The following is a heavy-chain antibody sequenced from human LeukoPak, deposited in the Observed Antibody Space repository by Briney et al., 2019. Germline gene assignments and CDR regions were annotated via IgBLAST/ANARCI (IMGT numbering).Heavy chain of an antibody. Sequence: GGSLRLSCAASGFTFSSYAMSWVRQAPGKGLEWVSAISGSGGSTFYADSVRGRFTISRDNSKNTLYLQMNSLRAEDTAVYYCVKDQYCTSTSCYVGYWGQGTLVTVSS. CDR1: GFTFSSYA. D-gene: IGHD2-2*01. CDR2: ISGSGGST. CDR3: VKDQYCTSTSCYVGY. V-gene: IGHV3-23*01. J-gene: IGHJ4*02.